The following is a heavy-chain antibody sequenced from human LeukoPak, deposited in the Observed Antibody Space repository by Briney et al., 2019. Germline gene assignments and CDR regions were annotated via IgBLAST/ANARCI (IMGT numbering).Heavy chain of an antibody. J-gene: IGHJ4*02. V-gene: IGHV3-33*01. CDR2: IWYDGNNK. CDR1: GFTFSNYD. CDR3: ARLHQPYYVSGNFSPFDS. D-gene: IGHD3-10*01. Sequence: GGSLRLSCVASGFTFSNYDIHWVRQAPGKGLEWVAVIWYDGNNKLYADSVKGRFTISRDNSKNTLYIQMNSLRAEDTAIYFCARLHQPYYVSGNFSPFDSWGQGTLVIVSS.